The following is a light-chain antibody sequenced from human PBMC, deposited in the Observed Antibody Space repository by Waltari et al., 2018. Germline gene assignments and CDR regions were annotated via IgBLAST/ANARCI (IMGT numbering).Light chain of an antibody. V-gene: IGKV2-30*02. CDR2: KVF. J-gene: IGKJ3*01. CDR3: GQGTHWPPFT. CDR1: QSLVHSDGNTY. Sequence: DVVMTQSPLSLPITPGQPASISCRSSQSLVHSDGNTYLSWYQQKPGQPPRLLIYKVFNRDSGVPDRFSGSGAGTDFTLKISRVEAEDVGVYYCGQGTHWPPFTFGPGTKLDIK.